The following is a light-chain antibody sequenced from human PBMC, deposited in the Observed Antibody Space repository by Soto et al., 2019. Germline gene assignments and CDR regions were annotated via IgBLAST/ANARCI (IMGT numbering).Light chain of an antibody. V-gene: IGKV3-20*01. CDR2: EAS. CDR3: QQYGSSRWT. CDR1: QSVGSN. Sequence: EVVMTQSPATVPVSLGGRVTLSCRASQSVGSNLAWYQQKPGQPPRLLIYEASKRDTGVPTRFSGSGSGTEFTLTISRLEPEDFAVYYCQQYGSSRWTFGQGTKVDIK. J-gene: IGKJ1*01.